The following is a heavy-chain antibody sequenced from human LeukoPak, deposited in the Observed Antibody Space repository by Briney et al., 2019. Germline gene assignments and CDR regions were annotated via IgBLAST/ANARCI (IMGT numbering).Heavy chain of an antibody. Sequence: GGSLRLSCAASGFTFSNAWMSWVRQAPGKGLEWVGRIKSKTDGGTTDYAAPVKGRFTISRDDSKNTLYLQMNSLKTEDTAVYYCTTVPGDYGDYNRASWFDPWGQGTLVTVSS. D-gene: IGHD4-17*01. J-gene: IGHJ5*02. V-gene: IGHV3-15*01. CDR1: GFTFSNAW. CDR2: IKSKTDGGTT. CDR3: TTVPGDYGDYNRASWFDP.